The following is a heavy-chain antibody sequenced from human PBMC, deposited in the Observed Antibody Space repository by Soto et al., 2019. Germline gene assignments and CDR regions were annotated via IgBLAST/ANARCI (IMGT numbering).Heavy chain of an antibody. V-gene: IGHV3-11*01. CDR1: GFTFSGYS. Sequence: GGSLRRSCAASGFTFSGYSMSWIRQAPGKGLEWVSYISSSDSIIYYTDSVKGRFTISRDNAKNSLYLQMNSLRAEDTAVYYCARDLGYYDSSGYFDYWGQGTLVTVSS. CDR2: ISSSDSII. D-gene: IGHD3-22*01. J-gene: IGHJ4*02. CDR3: ARDLGYYDSSGYFDY.